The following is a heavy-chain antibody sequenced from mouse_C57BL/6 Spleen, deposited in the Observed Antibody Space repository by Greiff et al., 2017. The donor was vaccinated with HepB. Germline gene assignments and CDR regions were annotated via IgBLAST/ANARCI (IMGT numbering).Heavy chain of an antibody. CDR2: IHPTSGST. D-gene: IGHD6-1*01. V-gene: IGHV1-64*01. J-gene: IGHJ3*01. CDR1: GYTFTSYW. CDR3: AREGLCRWFAY. Sequence: QVQLQQPGAELVKPGASVKLSCKASGYTFTSYWMHWVKQRPGQGLEWIGMIHPTSGSTNYNEKFKSKATLTVDKSSSTAYMQLSSLTSEDSAVYYCAREGLCRWFAYWGQGTLVTVSA.